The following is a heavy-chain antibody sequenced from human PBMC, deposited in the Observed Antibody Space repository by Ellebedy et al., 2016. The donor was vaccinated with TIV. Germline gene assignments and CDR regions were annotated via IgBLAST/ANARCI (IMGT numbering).Heavy chain of an antibody. CDR3: ARFFESGSTGDY. V-gene: IGHV4-59*08. J-gene: IGHJ4*02. D-gene: IGHD3-10*01. CDR1: GGSISSYY. CDR2: FYNSVNT. Sequence: MPSETLSLTCTVSGGSISSYYWSWIRQPPGKGLEWIGYFYNSVNTIYNPSLKSRVSMSVDTSTNQVSLKLRSVTAEDTAVYYCARFFESGSTGDYWGQGTLVTVSS.